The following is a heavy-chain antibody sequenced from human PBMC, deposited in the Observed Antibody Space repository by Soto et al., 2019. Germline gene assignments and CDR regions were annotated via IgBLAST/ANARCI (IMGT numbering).Heavy chain of an antibody. CDR2: IKSKTDGGTT. D-gene: IGHD1-26*01. Sequence: PGGSQRLSCAPSYFTFRNSWINWFRQAQEKGQERIDRIKSKTDGGTTDYAAPVKGRFTISRDDSKYRLYLQMNSLKTEDTAVYYCPTWGIGVVGVSGYYYYGMDVWGQGTTVTGSS. CDR3: PTWGIGVVGVSGYYYYGMDV. V-gene: IGHV3-15*07. J-gene: IGHJ6*02. CDR1: YFTFRNSW.